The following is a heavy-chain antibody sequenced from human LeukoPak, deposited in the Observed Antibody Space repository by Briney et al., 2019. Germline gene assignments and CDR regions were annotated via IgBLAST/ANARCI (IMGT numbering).Heavy chain of an antibody. J-gene: IGHJ5*02. Sequence: SETLSLTCTVSGGSISSSSYYWGWIRQPPGKGLEWIGGIYYSGSTYYNPSLKSRVTISVDTSKNQFSLKLSSVTAADTAVYYCARHTILWFGEHGWFDPWGQGTLVTVSS. CDR1: GGSISSSSYY. CDR2: IYYSGST. CDR3: ARHTILWFGEHGWFDP. V-gene: IGHV4-39*01. D-gene: IGHD3-10*01.